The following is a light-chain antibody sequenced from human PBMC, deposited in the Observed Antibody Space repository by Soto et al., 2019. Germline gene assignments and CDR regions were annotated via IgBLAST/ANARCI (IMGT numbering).Light chain of an antibody. CDR3: QQYNAN. CDR2: DAS. CDR1: QSIRSW. V-gene: IGKV1-5*01. J-gene: IGKJ4*01. Sequence: DIQMTQSPSTLSASVGDRVTITCRASQSIRSWLAWYQQKPGKAPNLLIYDASNLASGVPSRFSGSGSGTEFTLTISSLQPDDFATYYCQQYNANFGGGTKV.